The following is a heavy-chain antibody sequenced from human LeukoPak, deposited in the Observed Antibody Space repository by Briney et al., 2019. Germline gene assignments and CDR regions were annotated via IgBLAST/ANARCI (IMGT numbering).Heavy chain of an antibody. D-gene: IGHD2-21*01. J-gene: IGHJ3*02. CDR3: AKLMRHMMEDVYDI. Sequence: GGSLRLSCAASGFTLGSFGVSWVRQAPGKGLEWVSFIGGTGLSTYYADSVKGRFTISRDNSKSTLFMQMNSLRVEDTAVYYCAKLMRHMMEDVYDIWGQGTMVTVS. CDR2: IGGTGLST. V-gene: IGHV3-23*01. CDR1: GFTLGSFG.